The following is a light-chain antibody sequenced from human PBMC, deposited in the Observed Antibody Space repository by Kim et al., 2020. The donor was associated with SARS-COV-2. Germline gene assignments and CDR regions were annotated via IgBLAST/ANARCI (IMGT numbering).Light chain of an antibody. CDR1: QSVSSSY. Sequence: EIVLTQSPGTLSLSPGERATLSCRASQSVSSSYLAWYQQKPGQAPRLLIYGASSRATGIPDRFSGSGSGTDFTLTISRLEPEDFAVYYCQQYGRSPRFTFGAGTKVDIK. CDR3: QQYGRSPRFT. CDR2: GAS. V-gene: IGKV3-20*01. J-gene: IGKJ3*01.